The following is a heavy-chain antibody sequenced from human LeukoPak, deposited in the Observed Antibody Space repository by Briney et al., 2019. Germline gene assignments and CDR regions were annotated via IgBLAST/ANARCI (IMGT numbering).Heavy chain of an antibody. J-gene: IGHJ5*02. CDR2: IYTSGST. D-gene: IGHD1-26*01. Sequence: SETLSLTCTVSGGSISSYYWSWIRQPAGKGLEWIGRIYTSGSTNYNPSLKSRVTMSVDTSKNQFSLKLSSVTAAGTAVYYCARIPAGWTVGATVPWGQGTLVTVSS. CDR1: GGSISSYY. V-gene: IGHV4-4*07. CDR3: ARIPAGWTVGATVP.